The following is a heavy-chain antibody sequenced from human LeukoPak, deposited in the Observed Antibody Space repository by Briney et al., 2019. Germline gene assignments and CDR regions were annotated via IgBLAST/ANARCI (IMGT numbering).Heavy chain of an antibody. V-gene: IGHV3-21*01. CDR2: IFSSSSYI. CDR1: GFTFSSYA. D-gene: IGHD3-10*01. Sequence: AGGSLRLSCAASGFTFSSYAMSWVRQAPGKGLEWVSSIFSSSSYIYYADSVKGRFTISRDNTKNSLYLQMNSLRAEDTAVYYCARAIGLLWFGELSTGRDYWGQGTLVTVSS. CDR3: ARAIGLLWFGELSTGRDY. J-gene: IGHJ4*02.